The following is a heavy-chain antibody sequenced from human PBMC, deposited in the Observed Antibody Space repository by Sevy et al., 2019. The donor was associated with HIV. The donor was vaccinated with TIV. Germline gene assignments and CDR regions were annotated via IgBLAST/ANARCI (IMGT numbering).Heavy chain of an antibody. V-gene: IGHV3-23*01. CDR1: GFTFSSYA. CDR2: ICGSGGST. CDR3: AKGPDAFDI. J-gene: IGHJ3*02. Sequence: GGSLRLSCAASGFTFSSYAMSWVRQAPGKGLEWVAVICGSGGSTYYADSVKGRFTISRDNSKNTLYLQMNSLRAEDTAVYYCAKGPDAFDIWGQGTMVTVSS.